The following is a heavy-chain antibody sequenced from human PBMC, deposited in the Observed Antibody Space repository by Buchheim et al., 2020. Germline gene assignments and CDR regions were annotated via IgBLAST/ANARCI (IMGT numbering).Heavy chain of an antibody. D-gene: IGHD6-19*01. CDR2: ISYDGSNK. J-gene: IGHJ4*02. V-gene: IGHV3-30-3*01. CDR3: ARAGSSGGFDLDY. CDR1: GFTFSSYA. Sequence: QVQLVESGGGVVQPGRSLRLSCAASGFTFSSYAMHWVRQAPGKGLEWVAVISYDGSNKYYADSVKGRFTISRDNSKNTLYLQMNSLRAEGTAVYYCARAGSSGGFDLDYWGQGTL.